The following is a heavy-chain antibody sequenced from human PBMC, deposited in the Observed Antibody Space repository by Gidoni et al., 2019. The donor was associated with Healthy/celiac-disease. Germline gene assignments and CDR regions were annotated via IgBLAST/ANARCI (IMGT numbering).Heavy chain of an antibody. CDR3: AKEVAGYYYYYGMDV. V-gene: IGHV3-30*18. CDR2: ISYDGSNK. J-gene: IGHJ6*02. CDR1: GFTFSSYG. Sequence: QVQLVESGGGVVQPGRSLRRSCAASGFTFSSYGMHWVRQAPGKGLEWVAVISYDGSNKYYADSVKGRFTISRDNSKNTLYLQMNSLRAEDTAVYYCAKEVAGYYYYYGMDVWGQGTTVTVSS. D-gene: IGHD2-15*01.